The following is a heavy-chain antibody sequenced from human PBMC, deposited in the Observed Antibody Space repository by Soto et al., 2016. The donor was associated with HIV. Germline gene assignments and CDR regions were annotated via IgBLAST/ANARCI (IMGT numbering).Heavy chain of an antibody. J-gene: IGHJ6*04. CDR2: ISSSSNYI. V-gene: IGHV3-21*01. CDR1: GFTFSSYS. CDR3: ARKTTNQNYDFWSGYGWMDV. Sequence: EVQLVESGGGLVKPGGSLRLSCAASGFTFSSYSMNWVRQAPGKGLEWVSSISSSSNYIYYTDSMKGRFTISRDNAKNSLYLQMNSLRAEDTAVYYCARKTTNQNYDFWSGYGWMDVVGQRGPRVTVSS. D-gene: IGHD3-3*01.